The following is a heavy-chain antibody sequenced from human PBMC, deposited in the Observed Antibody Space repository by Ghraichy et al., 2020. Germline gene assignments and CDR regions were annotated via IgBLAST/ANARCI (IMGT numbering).Heavy chain of an antibody. V-gene: IGHV4-59*01. CDR3: AYSYTVTTSPNYYYYYGMDV. J-gene: IGHJ6*02. CDR2: IYYSGST. Sequence: SETLSLTCTVSGGSISSYYWSWIRQPPGKGLEWIGYIYYSGSTNYNPSLKSRVTISVDTSKNQFSLKLSSVTAADTAVYYCAYSYTVTTSPNYYYYYGMDVWGQGTTVTVSS. D-gene: IGHD4-11*01. CDR1: GGSISSYY.